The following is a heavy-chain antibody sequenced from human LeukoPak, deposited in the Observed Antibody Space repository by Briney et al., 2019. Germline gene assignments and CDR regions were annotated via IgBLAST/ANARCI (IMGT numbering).Heavy chain of an antibody. CDR3: ARDDPRVGSDVYSSGGSCYRLAMIVVVPFDY. Sequence: ASVKVSCKASGYTFTSYGISWVRQAPGQGLEWMGWISAYNGNTNYAQKLQGRVTMTTDTSTSTAYMELRSLRSDDAAVYYCARDDPRVGSDVYSSGGSCYRLAMIVVVPFDYWGQGTLVTVSS. J-gene: IGHJ4*02. V-gene: IGHV1-18*01. CDR2: ISAYNGNT. CDR1: GYTFTSYG. D-gene: IGHD2-15*01.